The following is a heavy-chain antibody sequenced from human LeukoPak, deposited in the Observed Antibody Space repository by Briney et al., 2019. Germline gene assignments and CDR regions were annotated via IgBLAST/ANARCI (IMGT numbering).Heavy chain of an antibody. Sequence: SETLSLTCTVSGGSISSSSYYWGWIRQPPGKGLEWIGSMYSSGSTYYNPSLKSRVTISVDTSKNQFSLKLSSVTAADTAVYYCARGLGTVTFFDYWGQGTLVTVSS. V-gene: IGHV4-39*07. D-gene: IGHD4-17*01. J-gene: IGHJ4*02. CDR2: MYSSGST. CDR1: GGSISSSSYY. CDR3: ARGLGTVTFFDY.